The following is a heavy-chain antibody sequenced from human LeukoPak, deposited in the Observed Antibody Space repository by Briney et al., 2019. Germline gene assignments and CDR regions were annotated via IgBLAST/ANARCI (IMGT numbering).Heavy chain of an antibody. CDR3: ARDMQDYVWRSYRYHEGADY. V-gene: IGHV7-4-1*02. D-gene: IGHD3-16*02. Sequence: ASVKVSCKASGYTFTSYAMNWVRQAPGQGLEWMGWINTNTGNPTYAQGFPGRFVFSLDTSVSTTYLQISSLKAEDTAVYYCARDMQDYVWRSYRYHEGADYWGQGTLVTVSS. CDR1: GYTFTSYA. J-gene: IGHJ4*02. CDR2: INTNTGNP.